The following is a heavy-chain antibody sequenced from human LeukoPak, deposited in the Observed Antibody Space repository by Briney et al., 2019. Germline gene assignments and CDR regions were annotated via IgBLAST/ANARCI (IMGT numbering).Heavy chain of an antibody. D-gene: IGHD2-15*01. CDR1: GGSVSGYY. J-gene: IGHJ6*02. CDR3: ARHHSIGYYQRGMDV. CDR2: IYYTGTI. V-gene: IGHV4-59*08. Sequence: SETLSLTCAVSGGSVSGYYWSWNRLSPGKGLEWVGYIYYTGTIIYSPSLESRVTRSVDTSKNQISLNLRSVTAADTAVYYCARHHSIGYYQRGMDVWGPGTTVIVSS.